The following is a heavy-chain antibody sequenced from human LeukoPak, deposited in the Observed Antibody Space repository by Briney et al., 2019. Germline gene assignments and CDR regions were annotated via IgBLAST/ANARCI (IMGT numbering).Heavy chain of an antibody. Sequence: SVKVSCKPSGGTFSNYAISWVRQAPGQGLEWMGGIIPISGTAKYAQKIQGRVTITADESTSTAYMELSSLRSEDTAVYYCAADPVYYDSSGYYLGDYWGQGTLVTVSS. CDR3: AADPVYYDSSGYYLGDY. J-gene: IGHJ4*02. V-gene: IGHV1-69*13. CDR2: IIPISGTA. CDR1: GGTFSNYA. D-gene: IGHD3-22*01.